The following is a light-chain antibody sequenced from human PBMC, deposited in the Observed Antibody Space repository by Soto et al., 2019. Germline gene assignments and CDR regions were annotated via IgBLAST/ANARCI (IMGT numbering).Light chain of an antibody. CDR1: SSDVGGSNF. CDR3: SSYAGNNNYV. V-gene: IGLV2-8*01. CDR2: EVS. Sequence: QSVLTQPPSASGSPGQSVTISCTGTSSDVGGSNFVSWYQQHPGKAPKVVIYEVSKRPSGVPDRFSGSKSGNTASLTVSGLRAEDEADYYCSSYAGNNNYVFGTGTKLTVL. J-gene: IGLJ1*01.